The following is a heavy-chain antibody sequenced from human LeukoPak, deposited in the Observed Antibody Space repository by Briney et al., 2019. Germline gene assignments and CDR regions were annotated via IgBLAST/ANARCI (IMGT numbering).Heavy chain of an antibody. CDR2: TYYRSKWYN. D-gene: IGHD6-13*01. J-gene: IGHJ1*01. CDR3: ARDRTAAAEYFRH. V-gene: IGHV6-1*01. CDR1: GDSVSSISAV. Sequence: SQTLSLTCAISGDSVSSISAVWNCLRQSPSRGLEWLGRTYYRSKWYNDYAVSVKSRITINPDTSKNQFSLQLNSVTPEDTAVYYCARDRTAAAEYFRHWGQGTLVTVSS.